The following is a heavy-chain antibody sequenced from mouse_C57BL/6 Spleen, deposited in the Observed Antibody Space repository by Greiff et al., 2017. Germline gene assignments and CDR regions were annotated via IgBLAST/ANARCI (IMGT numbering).Heavy chain of an antibody. J-gene: IGHJ4*01. CDR3: ARTPFITTVVSAMDY. V-gene: IGHV1-76*01. D-gene: IGHD1-1*01. CDR2: IYPGSGNT. CDR1: GYTFTDYY. Sequence: QVQLQQSGAELVRPGASVKLSCKASGYTFTDYYINWVKQRPGQGLEWIARIYPGSGNTYYNEKFKGKATLTAEKSSSTAYMQLSSLTSEDSAVYFCARTPFITTVVSAMDYWGQGTSVTVSS.